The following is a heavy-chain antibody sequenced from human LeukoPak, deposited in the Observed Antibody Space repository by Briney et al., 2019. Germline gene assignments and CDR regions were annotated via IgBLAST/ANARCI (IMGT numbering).Heavy chain of an antibody. V-gene: IGHV3-74*01. J-gene: IGHJ6*03. Sequence: GGSLRLSCAASGFTINNSWMHWVRQAPGKGLVWVSRINSDGGSTSYEDSVKGRFTISRDNAKNTLYLQMNSLRVEDTAVYYCARDYGGSMDVWGKGTAVTVSS. D-gene: IGHD4-23*01. CDR3: ARDYGGSMDV. CDR1: GFTINNSW. CDR2: INSDGGST.